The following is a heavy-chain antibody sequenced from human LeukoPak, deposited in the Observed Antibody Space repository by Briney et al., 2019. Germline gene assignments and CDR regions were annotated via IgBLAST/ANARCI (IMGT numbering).Heavy chain of an antibody. Sequence: GGSLRLSCAASGFIVSSNYMSWVRQAPGKGLEWVSVIYSGGATYYADSVKGRFTISRDNSKNMLYLQMNSLRAEDTAVYYCAKVLSSGGWRDAFDIWGQGTMVTVSS. V-gene: IGHV3-53*01. CDR2: IYSGGAT. CDR1: GFIVSSNY. J-gene: IGHJ3*02. D-gene: IGHD6-19*01. CDR3: AKVLSSGGWRDAFDI.